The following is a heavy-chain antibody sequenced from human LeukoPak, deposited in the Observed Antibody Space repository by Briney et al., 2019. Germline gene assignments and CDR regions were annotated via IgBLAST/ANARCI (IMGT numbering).Heavy chain of an antibody. CDR3: AKRTLTTENYFDY. J-gene: IGHJ4*02. CDR1: GFTFSYYD. D-gene: IGHD1-1*01. Sequence: GGFLRLSCAASGFTFSYYDMHWVRQAPGKGLEWVAFIRYDGSNKYYADSVKGRFTISRDNSKNTLFVQMNSLRAEDTAVYYCAKRTLTTENYFDYWGQGTLVTVSS. CDR2: IRYDGSNK. V-gene: IGHV3-30*02.